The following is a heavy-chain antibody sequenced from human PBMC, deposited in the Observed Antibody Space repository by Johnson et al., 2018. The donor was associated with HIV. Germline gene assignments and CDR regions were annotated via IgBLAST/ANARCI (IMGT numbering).Heavy chain of an antibody. D-gene: IGHD3-3*01. Sequence: VQLVESGGGLVQPGGSLRLSCGASGFTFSTYAMTWVRQAPGKGLEWVANIKQDGSEKYYVDSVKGRFTISRDNAKNSLYLQMNSLRAEDTAVYYCARAYYTFWSGYDAFDIWGQGTMVTVSS. CDR1: GFTFSTYA. J-gene: IGHJ3*02. CDR2: IKQDGSEK. V-gene: IGHV3-7*04. CDR3: ARAYYTFWSGYDAFDI.